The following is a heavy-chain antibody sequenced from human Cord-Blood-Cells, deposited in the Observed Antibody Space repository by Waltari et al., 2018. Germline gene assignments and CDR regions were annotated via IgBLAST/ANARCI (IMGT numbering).Heavy chain of an antibody. J-gene: IGHJ4*02. CDR2: INHSGST. D-gene: IGHD1-26*01. V-gene: IGHV4-34*01. Sequence: QVQLQRWGAGLLKPSETLSRTCAAFGGSFSGYYLSWIRQPPGKGLEWIGEINHSGSTNYNPSLKSRVTISVDTSKNQFSLKLSSVTAADTAVYYCARGELFFDYWGQGTLVTVSS. CDR1: GGSFSGYY. CDR3: ARGELFFDY.